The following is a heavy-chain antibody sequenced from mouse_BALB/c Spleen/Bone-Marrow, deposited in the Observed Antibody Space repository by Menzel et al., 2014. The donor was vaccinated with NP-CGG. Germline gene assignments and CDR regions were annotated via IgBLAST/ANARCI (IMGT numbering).Heavy chain of an antibody. V-gene: IGHV14-3*02. Sequence: EVQLQQSGAELVKPGASVKLSCTASGFNITDTYMHWVKQRPEQGLEWIGRIDPANGDTKYDPKFQGKATITADTSSNTAYLQLSSLTSEDTAVYYCARYLIFYDYDEAMDYWGQGTSVTVSS. J-gene: IGHJ4*01. CDR1: GFNITDTY. CDR3: ARYLIFYDYDEAMDY. D-gene: IGHD2-4*01. CDR2: IDPANGDT.